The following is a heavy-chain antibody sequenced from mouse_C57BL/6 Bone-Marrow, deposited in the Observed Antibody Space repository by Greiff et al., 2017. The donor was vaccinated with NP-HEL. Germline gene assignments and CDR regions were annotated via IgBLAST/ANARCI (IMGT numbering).Heavy chain of an antibody. CDR1: GYTFTSYW. Sequence: VQLQQPGAELVMPGASVKLSCKASGYTFTSYWMHWVKQRPGQGLEWIGEIDPSDSYTNYNQKFKGKSTLTVAKSSSTAYMQLSSLTSEDSAVYYCVGIYYGSSYGYFDVWGTGTTVTVSS. V-gene: IGHV1-69*01. J-gene: IGHJ1*03. CDR2: IDPSDSYT. D-gene: IGHD1-1*01. CDR3: VGIYYGSSYGYFDV.